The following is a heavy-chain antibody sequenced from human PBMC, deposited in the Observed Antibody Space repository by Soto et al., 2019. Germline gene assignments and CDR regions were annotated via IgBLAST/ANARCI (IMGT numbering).Heavy chain of an antibody. Sequence: SETLSLTCTVSGGSISSGGYYWSRIRQHPGKGLEWIGYIYYSGSTYYNPSLKSRVTISVDTSKNQFSLELSSVTAADTAVYYCAREGNCSGGSCYLDYWGQGTLVTVSS. V-gene: IGHV4-31*03. D-gene: IGHD2-15*01. CDR2: IYYSGST. CDR3: AREGNCSGGSCYLDY. J-gene: IGHJ4*02. CDR1: GGSISSGGYY.